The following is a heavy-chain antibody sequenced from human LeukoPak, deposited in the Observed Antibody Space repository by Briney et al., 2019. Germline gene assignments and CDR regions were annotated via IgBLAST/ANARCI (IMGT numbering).Heavy chain of an antibody. CDR3: ATVDYDAFDI. J-gene: IGHJ3*02. CDR1: GGSISSYY. D-gene: IGHD4-17*01. V-gene: IGHV4-59*08. Sequence: SETLSLTCTVSGGSISSYYWSWIRQPPGKGLEWIGYIYYSGSTNYNPSLKSRVTISVDTSKNQFSLKLSSVTAADTAVYYCATVDYDAFDIWGQGTMVTVSS. CDR2: IYYSGST.